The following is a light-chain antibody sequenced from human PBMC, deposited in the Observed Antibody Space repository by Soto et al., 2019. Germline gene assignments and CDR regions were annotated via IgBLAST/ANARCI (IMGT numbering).Light chain of an antibody. J-gene: IGKJ5*01. CDR2: AAS. Sequence: DIQMTQSPSSVSASVGDRVTITCRASQGISIWLAWYQQKPGKAPKLLIYAASSLQSGVPSRFSGSGSGTDFTLTISSLQPEAFATYYCQQANSFPITFGQGTRLEIK. CDR1: QGISIW. CDR3: QQANSFPIT. V-gene: IGKV1D-12*01.